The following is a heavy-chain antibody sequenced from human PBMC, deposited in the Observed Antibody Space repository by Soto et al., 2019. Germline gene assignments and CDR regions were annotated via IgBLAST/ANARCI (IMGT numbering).Heavy chain of an antibody. CDR3: ARLEYGPNFATPGVCFHP. Sequence: QVRLQESGPRHVKPSGTLSLTCTVSGASVSSSNWWNWVRQPPGKGPEWIAEIYHSRSTNSNPARQSRFPIGIDKSMNRFALRLTSVTASATALYYCARLEYGPNFATPGVCFHPWCQITLVTVSS. CDR1: GASVSSSNW. J-gene: IGHJ5*02. D-gene: IGHD2-15*01. CDR2: IYHSRST. V-gene: IGHV4-4*02.